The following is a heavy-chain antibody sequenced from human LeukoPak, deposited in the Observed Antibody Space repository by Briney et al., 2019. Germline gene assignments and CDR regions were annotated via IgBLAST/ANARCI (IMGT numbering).Heavy chain of an antibody. J-gene: IGHJ4*02. CDR2: IYSGGSI. V-gene: IGHV3-53*01. CDR3: ARSDSSGYYSR. Sequence: GGSLRLSCAASGFTVSSNYMSWVRQAPGKGLEWVSVIYSGGSIYFADSVKGRFTISRDNSKNTLYLQMNSLRAEDTAVYYCARSDSSGYYSRWGQGTLVTVSS. CDR1: GFTVSSNY. D-gene: IGHD3-22*01.